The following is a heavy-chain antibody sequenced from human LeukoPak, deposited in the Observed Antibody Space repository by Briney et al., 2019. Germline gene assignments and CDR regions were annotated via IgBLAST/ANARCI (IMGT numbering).Heavy chain of an antibody. CDR3: ARGVPSSWYRQRTYYYYYYMDV. CDR1: GGSFSGYY. Sequence: SETLSLTCAVYGGSFSGYYWSWIRQPPGKGLEWIGEINHSGSTNYNPSLKSRVTISVDTSKNQFSLKLSSVTAADTAVYYCARGVPSSWYRQRTYYYYYYMDVWGKGTTVTVSS. D-gene: IGHD6-13*01. CDR2: INHSGST. V-gene: IGHV4-34*01. J-gene: IGHJ6*03.